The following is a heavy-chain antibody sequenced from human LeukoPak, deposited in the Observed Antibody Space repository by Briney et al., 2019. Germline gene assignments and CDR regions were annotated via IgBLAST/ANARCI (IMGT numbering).Heavy chain of an antibody. CDR1: DGSINTISDY. CDR3: AREDAVSSDDAFDL. Sequence: SETLSLTCSVSDGSINTISDYWGWVRQPPGRGLEWIGSVYYTGSTYYNAPFKSRVTISIDTSKNQFSLSLSAVTAADTAMYYCAREDAVSSDDAFDLWGQGTMVTVS. CDR2: VYYTGST. D-gene: IGHD6-19*01. V-gene: IGHV4-39*07. J-gene: IGHJ3*01.